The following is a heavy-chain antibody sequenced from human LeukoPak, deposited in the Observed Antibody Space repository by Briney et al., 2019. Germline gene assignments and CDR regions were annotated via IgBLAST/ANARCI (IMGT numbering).Heavy chain of an antibody. CDR1: RLTFSSYE. CDR3: AREKGYGDYGDAFDI. Sequence: GGSLRLSCAASRLTFSSYEMNWVRQAAGKGVEWVSYISSSGSTIYYADSVKGRFTISRDNAKNSLYLQMNSLRAEDTAVYYCAREKGYGDYGDAFDIWGQGTMVTVSS. V-gene: IGHV3-48*03. CDR2: ISSSGSTI. J-gene: IGHJ3*02. D-gene: IGHD4-17*01.